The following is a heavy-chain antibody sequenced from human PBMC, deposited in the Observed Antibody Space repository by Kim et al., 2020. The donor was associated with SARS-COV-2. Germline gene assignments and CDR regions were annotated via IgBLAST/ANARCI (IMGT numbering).Heavy chain of an antibody. Sequence: ASVKVSCKASGYTFTGYYMHWVRQAPGQGLEWMGWINPNSGGTNYAQKFQGRVTMTRDTSISTAYMELSRLRSDDTAVYYCARPRNSFLEWSNYYYYGMDVWGQGTTVTVSS. CDR3: ARPRNSFLEWSNYYYYGMDV. CDR1: GYTFTGYY. CDR2: INPNSGGT. V-gene: IGHV1-2*02. D-gene: IGHD3-3*02. J-gene: IGHJ6*02.